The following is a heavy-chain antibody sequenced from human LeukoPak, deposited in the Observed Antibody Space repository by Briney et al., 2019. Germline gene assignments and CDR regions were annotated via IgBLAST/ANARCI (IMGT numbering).Heavy chain of an antibody. Sequence: PGGSLRLSCAASGFTLDDYAMHWVRQAPGKGLEWVSLISGDGGSTYYADSVKGRFTISRDNSKNSLYLQMNSLRTEDTALYYCAKDRRDFGVVIIPYYFDYWGQGTLVTVSS. J-gene: IGHJ4*02. V-gene: IGHV3-43*02. CDR2: ISGDGGST. CDR1: GFTLDDYA. CDR3: AKDRRDFGVVIIPYYFDY. D-gene: IGHD3-3*01.